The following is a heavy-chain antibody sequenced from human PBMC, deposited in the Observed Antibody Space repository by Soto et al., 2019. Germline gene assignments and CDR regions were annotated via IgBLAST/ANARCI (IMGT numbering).Heavy chain of an antibody. CDR2: IYFSGTT. CDR1: GGSISSGGYY. CDR3: ARRDRSGFSYWLDT. V-gene: IGHV4-31*03. D-gene: IGHD3-22*01. Sequence: ASETLSLTCTVSGGSISSGGYYWSWIRQHPGKGLEWIGTIYFSGTTYYNPSLKSRVTIPVDTSKSQFSLKLSSVTAADTAVYYCARRDRSGFSYWLDTWGQGTLVTVSS. J-gene: IGHJ5*02.